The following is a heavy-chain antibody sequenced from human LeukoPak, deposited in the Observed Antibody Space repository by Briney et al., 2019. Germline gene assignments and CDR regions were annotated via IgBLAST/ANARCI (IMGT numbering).Heavy chain of an antibody. CDR1: GYTFTSYA. J-gene: IGHJ5*02. CDR3: ARGAAARRYNWFDP. CDR2: INTNTGNP. Sequence: ASVKVSCKASGYTFTSYAMNWVRQAPGQGLECMGWINTNTGNPTYAQGFTGRFVFSLDTSVSTAYLQISSLKAEDTAVYYCARGAAARRYNWFDPWGQGTLVTVSS. D-gene: IGHD6-6*01. V-gene: IGHV7-4-1*02.